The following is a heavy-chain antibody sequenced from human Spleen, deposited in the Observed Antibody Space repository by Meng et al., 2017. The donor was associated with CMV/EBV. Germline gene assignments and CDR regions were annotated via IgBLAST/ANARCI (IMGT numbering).Heavy chain of an antibody. J-gene: IGHJ4*02. V-gene: IGHV3-11*01. Sequence: FTFSDYYMNWIRQAPGKGPEWVSYISRSGSTIYYADSVKGRFTISRDNAKNSLYVQMNSLKTEDTAVYYCTTRRITIFGVVIGLDYWGQGTLVTVSS. CDR1: FTFSDYY. CDR2: ISRSGSTI. CDR3: TTRRITIFGVVIGLDY. D-gene: IGHD3-3*01.